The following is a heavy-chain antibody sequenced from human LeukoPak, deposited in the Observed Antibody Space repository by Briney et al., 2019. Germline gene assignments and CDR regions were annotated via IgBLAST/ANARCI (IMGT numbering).Heavy chain of an antibody. J-gene: IGHJ4*02. D-gene: IGHD3-3*01. CDR1: GFTFSSYS. Sequence: GGSLRLSCAASGFTFSSYSMNWVRQAPGKGLEWVSSISSSSSYIYYADSVKGRFTISRDNAKNSLYLQMNSLRAEDTAVYYCAGGGIRFLEWLLSLCWGQGTLVTVSS. V-gene: IGHV3-21*01. CDR2: ISSSSSYI. CDR3: AGGGIRFLEWLLSLC.